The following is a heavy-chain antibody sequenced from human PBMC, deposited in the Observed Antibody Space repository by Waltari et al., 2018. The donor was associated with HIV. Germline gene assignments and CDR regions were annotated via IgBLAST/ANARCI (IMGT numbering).Heavy chain of an antibody. CDR1: GGPLRDYF. V-gene: IGHV4-34*01. Sequence: QVQLRQWGAGLLKPTETLSLTCAVDGGPLRDYFWAWIRQAPDKGLEWIGENDHNGKTNYNPSFKTRVAISLDMSKNQISLNLRSATAADTAVYYCVRGLGSRPFYRSYDIWGQGTLVTVSS. CDR2: NDHNGKT. J-gene: IGHJ4*02. CDR3: VRGLGSRPFYRSYDI. D-gene: IGHD3-16*01.